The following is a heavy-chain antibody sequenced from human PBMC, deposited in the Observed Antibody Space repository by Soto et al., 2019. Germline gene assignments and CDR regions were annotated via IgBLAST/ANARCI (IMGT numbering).Heavy chain of an antibody. Sequence: EASVKVSCKXSGYTFTGYYMHWVRQAPGQGLEWMGWINPNSGGTNYAQKFQGRVTMTRDTSISTAYMELSRLRSDDTAVYYCARVPLGYDILTGYYSYYYGMDVWGQGTTVTVSS. D-gene: IGHD3-9*01. CDR1: GYTFTGYY. CDR2: INPNSGGT. J-gene: IGHJ6*02. CDR3: ARVPLGYDILTGYYSYYYGMDV. V-gene: IGHV1-2*02.